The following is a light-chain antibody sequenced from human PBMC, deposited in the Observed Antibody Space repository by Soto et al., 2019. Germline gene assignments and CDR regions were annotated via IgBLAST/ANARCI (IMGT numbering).Light chain of an antibody. V-gene: IGKV1-9*01. J-gene: IGKJ1*01. CDR1: QAISSA. CDR3: QQNNDWPGT. CDR2: AAS. Sequence: IQVTQSPSSLSASVGDRVTITCRASQAISSALGWYQQKPGKVPKLLIYAASTLQSGVPSRFSGSGSGTEFTLTISSLQSEDFGVYYCQQNNDWPGTFGQGTKVDIK.